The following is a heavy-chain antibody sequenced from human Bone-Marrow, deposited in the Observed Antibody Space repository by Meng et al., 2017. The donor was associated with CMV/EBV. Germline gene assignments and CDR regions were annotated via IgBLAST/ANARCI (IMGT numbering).Heavy chain of an antibody. CDR3: ATFSGSYYR. D-gene: IGHD1-26*01. J-gene: IGHJ4*02. CDR1: GFTFSSYG. CDR2: IWYDGSNK. V-gene: IGHV3-33*01. Sequence: GESLKISCAASGFTFSSYGMHWVRQAPGKGLEWVAVIWYDGSNKYYADSVKGRFTISRDNSKNTLYLQMNSLRAEDTAVYYCATFSGSYYRWGQGNLVTVYS.